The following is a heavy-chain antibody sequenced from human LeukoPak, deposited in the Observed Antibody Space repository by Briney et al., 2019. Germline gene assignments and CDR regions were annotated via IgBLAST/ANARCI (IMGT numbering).Heavy chain of an antibody. Sequence: PGGSLRLSCAASGFTCSTYTMNWVRQAPGKGLEWLSYITVSSSTYYADSVQGRFTISGDNAKNSLYLQMNSLRDEDTAVYYCARGDTLSDLNAFDLWGQGTMVTVSS. J-gene: IGHJ3*01. CDR2: ITVSSST. CDR1: GFTCSTYT. V-gene: IGHV3-48*02. CDR3: ARGDTLSDLNAFDL.